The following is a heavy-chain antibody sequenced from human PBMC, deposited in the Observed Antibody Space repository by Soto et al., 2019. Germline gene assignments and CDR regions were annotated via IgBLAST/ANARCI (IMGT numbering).Heavy chain of an antibody. CDR2: ISAYNGNT. Sequence: ASVQVPCQASGYTLTSYGISWVRQAPGQGLEWMGWISAYNGNTNYAQKLQGRVTMTTDTSTSTAYMELRSLRSDDTAVYYCARDEEQLARGWFDPWGQGTLVTVSS. D-gene: IGHD6-13*01. CDR1: GYTLTSYG. V-gene: IGHV1-18*04. J-gene: IGHJ5*02. CDR3: ARDEEQLARGWFDP.